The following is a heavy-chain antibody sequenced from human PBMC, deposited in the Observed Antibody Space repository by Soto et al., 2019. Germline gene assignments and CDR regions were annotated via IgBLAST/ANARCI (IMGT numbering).Heavy chain of an antibody. CDR1: GFTFSNAW. CDR2: IKSKTDGGTT. CDR3: TTDHRGVDFWSGYYPSYYYYYMDV. Sequence: EVQLVESGGGLVKPGGSLRLSCAASGFTFSNAWMSWVRQAPGKGLEWVGRIKSKTDGGTTDYAAPVKGRFTISRDDSKNTLYLQMNSLKTEDTAVYYCTTDHRGVDFWSGYYPSYYYYYMDVWGKGTTVTVSS. J-gene: IGHJ6*03. D-gene: IGHD3-3*01. V-gene: IGHV3-15*01.